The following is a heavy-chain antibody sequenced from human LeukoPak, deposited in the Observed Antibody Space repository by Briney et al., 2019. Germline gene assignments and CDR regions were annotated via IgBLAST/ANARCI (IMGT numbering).Heavy chain of an antibody. CDR3: AKVGSSGWTRWFYYYMDV. Sequence: AGGSLRLSCAASGFISSSYVISWVRQTPGKGLEWVSAIRGSGGNTYYADSVKGRFTMSRDNSKNTLYLQMNSLRAEDTAVYYCAKVGSSGWTRWFYYYMDVWGTGTTVTVSS. CDR2: IRGSGGNT. J-gene: IGHJ6*03. V-gene: IGHV3-23*01. CDR1: GFISSSYV. D-gene: IGHD6-19*01.